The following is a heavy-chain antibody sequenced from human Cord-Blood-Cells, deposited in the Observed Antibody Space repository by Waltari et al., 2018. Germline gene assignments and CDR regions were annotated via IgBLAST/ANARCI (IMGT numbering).Heavy chain of an antibody. CDR3: ARASEGIVGAFDY. CDR2: IYYSGST. D-gene: IGHD1-26*01. CDR1: GGSISSYY. Sequence: QVQLQESGPGLVKPSETLSLTCTVSGGSISSYYWSWIRQPPGKGLEWIGDIYYSGSTNYNPARKSRVTISVDTSKNQFSLKLSSVTAADTAVYYCARASEGIVGAFDYWGQGTLVTVSS. J-gene: IGHJ4*02. V-gene: IGHV4-59*01.